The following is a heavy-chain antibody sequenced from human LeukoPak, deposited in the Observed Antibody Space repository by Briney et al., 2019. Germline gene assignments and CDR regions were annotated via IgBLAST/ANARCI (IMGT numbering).Heavy chain of an antibody. CDR1: GFTFSDYW. CDR2: ITHGGDSA. CDR3: ARDSGVSTPLDQ. V-gene: IGHV3-74*03. Sequence: HPGGSLRLSCQASGFTFSDYWIHWVRQAPGKGLVWVSRITHGGDSAEYAGSVEGRFTTSRDNAKNTVYLQLNSLRAEDTAVYYCARDSGVSTPLDQWGQGALVTVSS. J-gene: IGHJ4*02. D-gene: IGHD2/OR15-2a*01.